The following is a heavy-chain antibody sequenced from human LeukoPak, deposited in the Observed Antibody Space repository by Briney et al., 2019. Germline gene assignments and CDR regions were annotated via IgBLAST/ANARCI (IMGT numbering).Heavy chain of an antibody. D-gene: IGHD6-6*01. J-gene: IGHJ1*01. CDR3: ATDFEYSSSKTALFKEYFQH. CDR2: FDPEDGET. CDR1: GYTLTELS. V-gene: IGHV1-24*01. Sequence: ASVKVPCKVSGYTLTELSMHWVRQAPGKGLEWMGGFDPEDGETIYAQKFQGRVTMTEDTSTDTAYMELSSLRSEDTAVYYCATDFEYSSSKTALFKEYFQHWGQGTLVTVSS.